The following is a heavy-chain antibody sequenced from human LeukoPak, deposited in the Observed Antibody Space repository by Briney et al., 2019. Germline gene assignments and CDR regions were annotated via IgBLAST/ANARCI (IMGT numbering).Heavy chain of an antibody. V-gene: IGHV3-48*04. CDR2: ISSSSSTI. D-gene: IGHD3-22*01. CDR3: ATRTYPRVVIGYAFDI. J-gene: IGHJ3*02. CDR1: GFTFSSYS. Sequence: GGSLRLSCAASGFTFSSYSMNWVRQAPGKGLEWVSYISSSSSTIYYADSVKGRFTISRDNAKNSLYLQMNSLRAEDTAVYYCATRTYPRVVIGYAFDIWGQGTMVTLSS.